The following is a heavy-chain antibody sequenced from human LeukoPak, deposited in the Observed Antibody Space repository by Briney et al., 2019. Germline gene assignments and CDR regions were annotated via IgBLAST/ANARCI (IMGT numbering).Heavy chain of an antibody. CDR2: VWDDGSSQ. Sequence: GGSLRLSCAASGFTFSSYGMHWVRQAPGKGLEWVAVVWDDGSSQNYAHSVKGRFTISRDNSKNLVFLQMNSLRAEDTAVYYCAKDQWNPDFWGQGTLVSVSS. V-gene: IGHV3-33*06. CDR3: AKDQWNPDF. D-gene: IGHD6-19*01. J-gene: IGHJ4*02. CDR1: GFTFSSYG.